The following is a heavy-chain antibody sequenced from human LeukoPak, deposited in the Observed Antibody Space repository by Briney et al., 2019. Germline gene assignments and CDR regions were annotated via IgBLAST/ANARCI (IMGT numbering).Heavy chain of an antibody. V-gene: IGHV4-34*01. CDR1: GGSFSGYY. Sequence: SETLSLTCVVYGGSFSGYYWSWIRQPPGKGLEWIGEINHSGSTDYNPSLKSRVAISADTSKNQFSLKLSSVTAADTAVYYCARGRTGYQLLPTKKDYSYYYMDVWDKGTTVTVSS. D-gene: IGHD2-2*01. J-gene: IGHJ6*03. CDR3: ARGRTGYQLLPTKKDYSYYYMDV. CDR2: INHSGST.